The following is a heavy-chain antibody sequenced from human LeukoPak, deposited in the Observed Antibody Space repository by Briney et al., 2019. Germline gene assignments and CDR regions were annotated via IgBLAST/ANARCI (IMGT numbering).Heavy chain of an antibody. CDR3: ATAVPRRDQLLLWAVFDY. CDR1: GGTFSSYA. CDR2: IIPILGIA. V-gene: IGHV1-69*04. Sequence: SVKVSCKASGGTFSSYAISWVRQAPGQGLEWMGRIIPILGIANYAQKFQGRVTITADKSTSTAYMELSSLRSEDTAVYYCATAVPRRDQLLLWAVFDYWGQGTLVTVSS. J-gene: IGHJ4*02. D-gene: IGHD2-2*01.